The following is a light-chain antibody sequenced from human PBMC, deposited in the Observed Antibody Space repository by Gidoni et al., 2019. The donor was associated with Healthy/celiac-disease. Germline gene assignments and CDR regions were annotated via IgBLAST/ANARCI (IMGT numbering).Light chain of an antibody. V-gene: IGKV4-1*01. CDR2: WAS. CDR1: QSVLYSSNNKNY. Sequence: DIVMPQPPDSLAVSLGERATINCKSSQSVLYSSNNKNYLAWYQQKPGQPPKLLIYWASTRESGVPDRFSGSGSGTDFTLTISSLQAEDVAVYYCQQYYSSWTFGQGTKVEIK. CDR3: QQYYSSWT. J-gene: IGKJ1*01.